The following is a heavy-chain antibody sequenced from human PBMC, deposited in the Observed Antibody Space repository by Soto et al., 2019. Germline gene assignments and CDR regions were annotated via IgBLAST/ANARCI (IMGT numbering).Heavy chain of an antibody. V-gene: IGHV3-53*04. CDR2: ISSGGNT. CDR1: GFSVSSNR. Sequence: EVQLVESGGGLVQPGGSLRLSCTVSGFSVSSNRLGWVRQAPAKGLEWASVISSGGNTDYADSVRGRFTISRDSSRNTVYLQMNSLRPEDTAVYYCARVQSDSNGWSHFDYWGRGTLVTVSS. D-gene: IGHD6-19*01. CDR3: ARVQSDSNGWSHFDY. J-gene: IGHJ4*02.